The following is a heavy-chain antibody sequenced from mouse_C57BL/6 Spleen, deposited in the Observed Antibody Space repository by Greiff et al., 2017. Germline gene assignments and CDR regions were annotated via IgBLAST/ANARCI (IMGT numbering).Heavy chain of an antibody. CDR1: GFNIKDYY. CDR2: IDPEDGDT. D-gene: IGHD2-3*01. Sequence: VQLQQSGAELVRPGASVKLSCTASGFNIKDYYMHWVKQRPEQGLEWIGRIDPEDGDTEYAPKFQGKATMTADTSSNTAYLQLSSLTSEDTAVYYCTTGRGYDNSWFAYSSQGTLVTVSA. J-gene: IGHJ3*01. CDR3: TTGRGYDNSWFAY. V-gene: IGHV14-1*01.